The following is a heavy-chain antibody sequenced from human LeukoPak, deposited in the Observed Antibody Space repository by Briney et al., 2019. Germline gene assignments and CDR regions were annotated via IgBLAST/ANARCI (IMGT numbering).Heavy chain of an antibody. CDR3: ARGGYCSSTSCYKRDNWFDP. D-gene: IGHD2-2*02. Sequence: SETLSLTCTVSGDSISNYYWSWIRQPAGKGLEWIGRIYTSGSTNYNPSLKSRVTMSVDTSKNQFSLKLSSVTAADTAVYYCARGGYCSSTSCYKRDNWFDPWGQGTLVTVSS. J-gene: IGHJ5*02. CDR1: GDSISNYY. V-gene: IGHV4-4*07. CDR2: IYTSGST.